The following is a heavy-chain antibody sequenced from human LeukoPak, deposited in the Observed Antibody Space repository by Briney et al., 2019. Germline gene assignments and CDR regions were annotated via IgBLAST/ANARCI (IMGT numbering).Heavy chain of an antibody. Sequence: SETLSPTCTVSGGSISSYYWSWIRQPPGKGLEWIGYIYYSGSTNYNPSLKSRVTISVDTSKNQFSLKLSSVTAADTAVYYCARSAYSSSWYVDYWGQGTLVTVSS. D-gene: IGHD6-13*01. CDR3: ARSAYSSSWYVDY. V-gene: IGHV4-59*01. J-gene: IGHJ4*02. CDR2: IYYSGST. CDR1: GGSISSYY.